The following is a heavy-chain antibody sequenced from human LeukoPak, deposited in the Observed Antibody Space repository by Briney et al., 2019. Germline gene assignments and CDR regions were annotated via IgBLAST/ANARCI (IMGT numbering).Heavy chain of an antibody. CDR3: ARPADCSGGSYYRDFDY. Sequence: SETLSLTCAVYGGSFSGYYWSWIRQPPGKGLEWIGEINHSGSTNYNPSLKSRVTISVDTSKNQFSLKLSSVTAADTAVYYCARPADCSGGSYYRDFDYWGQGTLVTVSS. CDR2: INHSGST. D-gene: IGHD2-15*01. V-gene: IGHV4-34*01. CDR1: GGSFSGYY. J-gene: IGHJ4*02.